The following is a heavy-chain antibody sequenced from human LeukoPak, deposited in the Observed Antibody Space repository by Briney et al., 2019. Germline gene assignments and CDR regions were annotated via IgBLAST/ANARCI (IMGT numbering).Heavy chain of an antibody. V-gene: IGHV2-70*11. CDR3: ARIVWGQQLVPPLYYYYGMDV. D-gene: IGHD6-13*01. CDR1: GFSLSTSGMC. Sequence: SGPALVKPTQTLTLTCTFSGFSLSTSGMCVSWILQPPGKALEWLARIAWDDDKYYSTSLKTRLAISKDTSKNQVVLTMTNMDPVDTATYYCARIVWGQQLVPPLYYYYGMDVWGQGTTVTVSS. CDR2: IAWDDDK. J-gene: IGHJ6*02.